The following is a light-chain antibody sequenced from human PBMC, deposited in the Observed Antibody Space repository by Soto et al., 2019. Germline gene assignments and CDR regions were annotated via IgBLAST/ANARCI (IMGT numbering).Light chain of an antibody. CDR3: QQYGSLSWT. CDR2: AAS. Sequence: EIVLTQSPGTLSLSPGERATLSCRASQNVDSNYLAWYQQKPGQAPRIIIFAASGRATGIPDRFSGSGSGTDFTLTISRLEPEDFAVYYCQQYGSLSWTFGQGNKVEIK. V-gene: IGKV3-20*01. CDR1: QNVDSNY. J-gene: IGKJ1*01.